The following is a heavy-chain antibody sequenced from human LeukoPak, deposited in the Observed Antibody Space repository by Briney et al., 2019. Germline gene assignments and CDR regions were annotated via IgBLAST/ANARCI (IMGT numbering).Heavy chain of an antibody. CDR2: INHSGST. Sequence: SETLSLTCAVYGGSFSGYYWSWIRQPPGKGLEWIGEINHSGSTNYNPSLKSRVTISVDTSKNQFSLKLSSVTAADTAVYYRARFGYSSSWSHWYFDLWGRGTLVTVSS. V-gene: IGHV4-34*01. CDR1: GGSFSGYY. CDR3: ARFGYSSSWSHWYFDL. J-gene: IGHJ2*01. D-gene: IGHD6-13*01.